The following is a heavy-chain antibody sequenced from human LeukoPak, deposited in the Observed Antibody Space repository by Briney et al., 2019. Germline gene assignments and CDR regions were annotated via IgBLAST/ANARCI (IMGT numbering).Heavy chain of an antibody. D-gene: IGHD3-22*01. CDR1: GGSISSYY. J-gene: IGHJ5*02. CDR3: AKAPGGPYYYDRNLNWFDP. V-gene: IGHV4-4*07. Sequence: SETLSLTCTVSGGSISSYYWSWIRQPPGKGLEWIWRLYTSGSTNYNPSLKRRVTMSVDTSKNQFSLKLSSVPAADTGVYYCAKAPGGPYYYDRNLNWFDPWGQGTLVTVSS. CDR2: LYTSGST.